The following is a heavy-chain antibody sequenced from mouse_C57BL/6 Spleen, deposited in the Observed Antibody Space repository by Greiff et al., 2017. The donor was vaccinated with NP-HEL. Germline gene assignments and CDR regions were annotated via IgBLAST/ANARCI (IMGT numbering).Heavy chain of an antibody. CDR1: GYTFTSYW. J-gene: IGHJ4*01. D-gene: IGHD2-1*01. Sequence: QVQLQQPGAELVKPGASVKMSCKASGYTFTSYWITWVKQRPGQGLEWIGDIYPGSGSTNYNEKFKSKATLTVDTSSSTAYMQLSSLTSEDSAVYYCARKRYGNLYAMGYWGQGTSVTVSS. CDR3: ARKRYGNLYAMGY. V-gene: IGHV1-55*01. CDR2: IYPGSGST.